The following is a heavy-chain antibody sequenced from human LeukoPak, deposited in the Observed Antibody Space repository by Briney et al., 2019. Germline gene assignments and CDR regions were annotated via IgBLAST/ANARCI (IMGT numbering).Heavy chain of an antibody. Sequence: SETLSLTCTVYGDSISNTAYWWGWIRQSPGKGLEWIGSVSYFGTTSYSPSLKSRVTMSIDTSKKQFSLQLSTVTAADTAVYYCTRLPLDYSVDYWGQGALVSVSS. CDR3: TRLPLDYSVDY. CDR2: VSYFGTT. CDR1: GDSISNTAYW. D-gene: IGHD4-11*01. V-gene: IGHV4-39*01. J-gene: IGHJ4*02.